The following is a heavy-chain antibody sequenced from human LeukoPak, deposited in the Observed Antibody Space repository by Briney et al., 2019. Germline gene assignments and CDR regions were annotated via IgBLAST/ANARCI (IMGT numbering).Heavy chain of an antibody. CDR1: GFTFSSYW. D-gene: IGHD3-10*01. Sequence: GGSLRLSCVASGFTFSSYWMHWVRQAPGKGLVWVSRINSDGSRINYADSVKGRFTISRDNAKNTLYLEMNSLRAEDTAVYYCARVSSSSASFGPRFDPWGQGTLVTVSS. V-gene: IGHV3-74*01. CDR3: ARVSSSSASFGPRFDP. CDR2: INSDGSRI. J-gene: IGHJ5*02.